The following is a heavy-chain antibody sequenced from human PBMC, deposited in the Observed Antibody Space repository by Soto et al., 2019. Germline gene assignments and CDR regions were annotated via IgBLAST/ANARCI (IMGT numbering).Heavy chain of an antibody. CDR1: GFTFSSYA. J-gene: IGHJ6*02. V-gene: IGHV3-23*01. Sequence: GGSLRLSCAASGFTFSSYAMSWVRQAPGKGLEWVSAISGSGGSTYYADSVKGRFTISRDNSKNTLYLQMNSLRAEDTAVYYCAARADDYSPLDYGMDVWGQGTTVTVSS. D-gene: IGHD4-17*01. CDR2: ISGSGGST. CDR3: AARADDYSPLDYGMDV.